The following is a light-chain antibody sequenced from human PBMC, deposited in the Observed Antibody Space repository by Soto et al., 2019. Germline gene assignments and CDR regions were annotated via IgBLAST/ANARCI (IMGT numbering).Light chain of an antibody. CDR3: QHYNHWPLT. Sequence: EIVMTQSPATLSVSPGERATLSCRASQSVSSNLAWYKQKPGQAPRLLIYDASTRATGIPARFSGSGSGTEFTLTISSLQSEDFSLYYCQHYNHWPLTFGGGTKVEIK. CDR2: DAS. V-gene: IGKV3-15*01. CDR1: QSVSSN. J-gene: IGKJ4*01.